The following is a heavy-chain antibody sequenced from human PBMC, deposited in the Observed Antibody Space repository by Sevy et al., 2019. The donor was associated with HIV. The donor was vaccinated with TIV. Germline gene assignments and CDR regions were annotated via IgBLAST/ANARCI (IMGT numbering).Heavy chain of an antibody. CDR2: ISYDGSTK. V-gene: IGHV3-30*04. CDR3: ARGESDESWSGYKLDL. Sequence: GGSLRLSCAASGFIFRTYAMHWVRQAPGKGLEWVASISYDGSTKHYADSVKGRFTIFRDNSGNSLSLEMNSLRVEDTAMYYCARGESDESWSGYKLDLWGRGTLVTVSS. J-gene: IGHJ2*01. CDR1: GFIFRTYA. D-gene: IGHD3-3*01.